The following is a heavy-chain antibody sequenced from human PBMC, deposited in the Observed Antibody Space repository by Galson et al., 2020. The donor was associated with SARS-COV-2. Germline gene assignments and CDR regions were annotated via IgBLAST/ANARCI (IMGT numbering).Heavy chain of an antibody. Sequence: GGSLRLSCAASGFSFSDYWMHWVRQAPGKGLVWVSRINSYGNSTNYADSVRGRFTVSRDNAKNVLYLRMNSLRAEDTAVYYCTRHSSGDYWGQGTLVTVSP. V-gene: IGHV3-74*01. CDR2: INSYGNST. D-gene: IGHD3-22*01. CDR1: GFSFSDYW. J-gene: IGHJ4*02. CDR3: TRHSSGDY.